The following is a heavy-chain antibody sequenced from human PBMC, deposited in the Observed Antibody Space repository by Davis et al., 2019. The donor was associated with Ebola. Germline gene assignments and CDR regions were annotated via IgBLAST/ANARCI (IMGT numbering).Heavy chain of an antibody. J-gene: IGHJ6*02. CDR1: GFTFSSYW. Sequence: GESLKISCAASGFTFSSYWMSWVRQAPGKGLEWVANIKQDGSEKYYADSVKGRFTISRDNSKNTLYLQMNSLRAEDTAVYYCARELTVTTYYYYGMDVWGQGTTVTVSS. CDR2: IKQDGSEK. V-gene: IGHV3-7*01. D-gene: IGHD4-17*01. CDR3: ARELTVTTYYYYGMDV.